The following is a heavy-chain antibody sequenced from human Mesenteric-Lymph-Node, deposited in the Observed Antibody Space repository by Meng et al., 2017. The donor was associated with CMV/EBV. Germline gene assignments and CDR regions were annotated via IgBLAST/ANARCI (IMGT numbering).Heavy chain of an antibody. J-gene: IGHJ4*02. CDR3: ARAESGGNWGSFDY. V-gene: IGHV4-39*07. D-gene: IGHD2-21*01. CDR1: GGSISSSSYY. CDR2: IYYSGST. Sequence: GSLRLSCTVSGGSISSSSYYWGWIRQPPGKGLEWIGSIYYSGSTYYNPSLKSRVTISVDTSKNQFSLKLSSVTAADTAVYYCARAESGGNWGSFDYWGPGILVTVSS.